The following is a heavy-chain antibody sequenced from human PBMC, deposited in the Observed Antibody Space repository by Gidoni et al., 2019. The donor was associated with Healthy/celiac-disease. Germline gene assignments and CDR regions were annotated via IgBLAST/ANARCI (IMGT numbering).Heavy chain of an antibody. CDR1: GGSFSGYY. CDR3: ARGRESSSSAAWYYYYYGMDV. D-gene: IGHD6-6*01. CDR2: INHSGST. Sequence: QVQLQQWGAGLLKPSETLSLTCAVYGGSFSGYYWSWIRQPPGKGLEWIGEINHSGSTNYNPSLKSRVTISVDTSKNQFSLKLSSVTAADTAVYYCARGRESSSSAAWYYYYYGMDVWGQGTTVTVSS. V-gene: IGHV4-34*01. J-gene: IGHJ6*02.